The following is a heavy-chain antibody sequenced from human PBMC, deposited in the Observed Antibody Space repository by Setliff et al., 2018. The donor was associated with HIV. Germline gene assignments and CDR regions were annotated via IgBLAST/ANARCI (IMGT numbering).Heavy chain of an antibody. V-gene: IGHV3-11*05. CDR1: GFTFSNYY. J-gene: IGHJ4*01. CDR2: ISIGDIYI. CDR3: ARDRGYDILTGYADNY. Sequence: GGSLRLSCTGSGFTFSNYYFTWVRQAPGKGLEWVAHISIGDIYIDYADSVKGRFTVSRDNAKSSVYLQMSSLRAEDTAVYFCARDRGYDILTGYADNYWGHGTLVTVSS. D-gene: IGHD3-9*01.